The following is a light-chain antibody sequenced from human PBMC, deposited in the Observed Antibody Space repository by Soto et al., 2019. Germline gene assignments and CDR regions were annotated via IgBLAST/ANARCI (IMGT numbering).Light chain of an antibody. CDR1: QSVSTN. CDR2: GAS. V-gene: IGKV3-15*01. Sequence: EIVMTQSPATLSVSPGERATFSCRASQSVSTNLAWYQQKPGQAPRLLIFGASTRATGIPARFSGSGSVTEFTLTISSLQSEDFAVYYCQQYNNWPPLTFGGGTKVEIK. J-gene: IGKJ4*01. CDR3: QQYNNWPPLT.